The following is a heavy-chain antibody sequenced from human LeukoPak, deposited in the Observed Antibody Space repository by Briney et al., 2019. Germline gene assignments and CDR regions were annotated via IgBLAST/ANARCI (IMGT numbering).Heavy chain of an antibody. V-gene: IGHV5-51*01. D-gene: IGHD2-15*01. CDR1: GYSFTSYW. CDR2: IYPGDSDT. J-gene: IGHJ4*02. CDR3: ARHLTPRYCSGGSCVQFDY. Sequence: GESLKISCKGSGYSFTSYWIGWVRQMPGKGLEWMGIIYPGDSDTRYSPSFQGQVTISADKSISTAYLQWSSLKASDTAMYYCARHLTPRYCSGGSCVQFDYWGQGILVTVSS.